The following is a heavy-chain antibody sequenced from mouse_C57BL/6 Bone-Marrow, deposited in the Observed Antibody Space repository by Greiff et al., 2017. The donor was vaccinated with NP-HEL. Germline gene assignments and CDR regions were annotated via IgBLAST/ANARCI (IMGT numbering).Heavy chain of an antibody. D-gene: IGHD1-1*01. Sequence: QVQLQQPGAELVKPGASVKMSCKASGYTFTSYWITWVKQRPGQGLEWIGDIYPGSGSTNYNEKFKSKATLTVDTSSSTASMQLSSLTSEDSAVYYYESAGFYGGSSYYFDYWGQGTTLTVSS. CDR2: IYPGSGST. CDR3: ESAGFYGGSSYYFDY. CDR1: GYTFTSYW. J-gene: IGHJ2*01. V-gene: IGHV1-55*01.